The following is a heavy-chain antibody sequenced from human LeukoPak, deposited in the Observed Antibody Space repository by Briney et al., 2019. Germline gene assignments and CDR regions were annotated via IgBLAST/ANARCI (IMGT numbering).Heavy chain of an antibody. J-gene: IGHJ4*02. CDR3: ASLLFWSGYLH. D-gene: IGHD3-3*01. CDR2: IGTAGDT. CDR1: GFTFSSYD. Sequence: GGSLRLSCAASGFTFSSYDMHWVRQATGKGLEWVSAIGTAGDTYYPGSVKGRFTISRENAKNSLYLQMNSLRAGDTAVYYCASLLFWSGYLHWGQGTLVTVSS. V-gene: IGHV3-13*01.